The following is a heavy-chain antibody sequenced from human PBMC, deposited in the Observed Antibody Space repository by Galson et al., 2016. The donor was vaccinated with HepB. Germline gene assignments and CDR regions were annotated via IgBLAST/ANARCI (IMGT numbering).Heavy chain of an antibody. Sequence: SLRLSCAASGFTFSSYWMSWVRQAPGKGLEWVANIKQDGSEKFYVDSVKGRFTISRDNAKNSLYLQLNSLRAEDTAVYYCARVYGGDWLNLHIFDLWGQGAMVTVSS. CDR1: GFTFSSYW. D-gene: IGHD3-9*01. CDR3: ARVYGGDWLNLHIFDL. CDR2: IKQDGSEK. J-gene: IGHJ3*01. V-gene: IGHV3-7*01.